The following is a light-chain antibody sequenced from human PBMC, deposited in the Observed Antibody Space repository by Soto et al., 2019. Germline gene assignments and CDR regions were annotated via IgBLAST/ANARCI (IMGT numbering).Light chain of an antibody. CDR1: QSISSW. J-gene: IGKJ1*01. V-gene: IGKV1-5*03. CDR2: KAS. CDR3: QQYKTCRT. Sequence: DTQVTQTITAVSAPVEDRVTITCRASQSISSWLAWYQQKPGKAPKLLIYKASTLQSGVSSRFSGGGSGTEFTFTTISLHPDDFATYYSQQYKTCRTFGPGTRLDI.